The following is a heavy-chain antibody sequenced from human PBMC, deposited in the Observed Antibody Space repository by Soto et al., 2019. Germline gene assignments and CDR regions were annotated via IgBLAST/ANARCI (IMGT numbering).Heavy chain of an antibody. D-gene: IGHD5-12*01. CDR3: ARGGRGYEFDY. Sequence: EVQLVESGGGLVQPGGSLRLSCAASGFTFSRYAMHWVRQAPGKGLEYVSPISSNGGSTYYENSVKGRFTISRDNSKNTLYLQMGSLRPEDTAVYYCARGGRGYEFDYWGQGTLVTVSS. J-gene: IGHJ4*02. CDR2: ISSNGGST. V-gene: IGHV3-64*01. CDR1: GFTFSRYA.